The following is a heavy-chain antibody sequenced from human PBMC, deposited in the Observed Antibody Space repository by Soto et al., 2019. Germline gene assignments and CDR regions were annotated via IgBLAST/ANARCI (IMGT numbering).Heavy chain of an antibody. J-gene: IGHJ6*02. CDR1: GYTFTGYY. CDR3: ATVGPGGSGSYYNHYYYGMDV. V-gene: IGHV1-2*02. CDR2: INPNSGGT. Sequence: ASVKVSCKASGYTFTGYYMHWVRQAPGQGLEWMGWINPNSGGTNYAQKFQGRVTMTEDTSTDTAYMELSSLRSEDTAVYYCATVGPGGSGSYYNHYYYGMDVWGQGTTVTVSS. D-gene: IGHD3-10*01.